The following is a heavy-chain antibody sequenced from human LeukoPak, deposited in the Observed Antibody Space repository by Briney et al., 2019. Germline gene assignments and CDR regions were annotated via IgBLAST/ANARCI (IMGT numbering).Heavy chain of an antibody. CDR2: IYYSGST. CDR1: GGSISSYY. D-gene: IGHD2-15*01. Sequence: KSSETLSLXCTVSGGSISSYYWRWIRQTPGKGLEWIGYIYYSGSTNYNPSLKSRVTISVDTSKNQFSLKLSSVTAADTAVYYCARGPYCSGGSCLPDFDYWGQGTLVTVSS. CDR3: ARGPYCSGGSCLPDFDY. J-gene: IGHJ4*02. V-gene: IGHV4-59*01.